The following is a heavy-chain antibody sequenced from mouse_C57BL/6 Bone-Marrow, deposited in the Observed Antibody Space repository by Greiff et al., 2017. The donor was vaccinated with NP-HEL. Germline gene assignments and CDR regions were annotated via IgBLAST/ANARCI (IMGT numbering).Heavy chain of an antibody. CDR2: ISDGGSYT. CDR1: GFTFSSYA. J-gene: IGHJ1*03. V-gene: IGHV5-4*03. CDR3: ARRRSYWYFDV. Sequence: EVKLMESGGGLVKPGGSLKLSCAASGFTFSSYAMSWVRQTPEKRLEWVATISDGGSYTYYPDNVKGRFTISRDNAKNNLYLQMSHLKSEDTAMYYCARRRSYWYFDVWGTGTTVTVSS.